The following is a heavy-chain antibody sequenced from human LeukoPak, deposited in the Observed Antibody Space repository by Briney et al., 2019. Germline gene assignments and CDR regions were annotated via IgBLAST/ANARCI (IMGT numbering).Heavy chain of an antibody. V-gene: IGHV1-2*02. D-gene: IGHD3-10*01. CDR3: ASRDGSGSYYTDY. Sequence: ASVTVSCKASGYTFTGYYMHWVRQAPGQGLEWMGWINPNNGGTNYAQKFQGRVTMTRDTSISAAYMELSRLRSDDTAVYYCASRDGSGSYYTDYWGQGTLVTVSS. CDR1: GYTFTGYY. CDR2: INPNNGGT. J-gene: IGHJ4*02.